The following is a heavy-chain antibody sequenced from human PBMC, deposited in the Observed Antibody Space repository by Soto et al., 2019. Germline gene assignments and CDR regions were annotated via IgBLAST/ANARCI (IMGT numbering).Heavy chain of an antibody. D-gene: IGHD7-27*01. V-gene: IGHV4-59*01. Sequence: QVQLQESGPGLVKPSETLSLTCTVSGVSISNNYWSWIRQPPGKGLEWIGYIYYNGNTNYNPSLKSRVTMSVDTSGNQISLKLTTVTAADTAVYYCTRANWYSEYWGQGTLVTVSS. CDR2: IYYNGNT. CDR1: GVSISNNY. CDR3: TRANWYSEY. J-gene: IGHJ4*02.